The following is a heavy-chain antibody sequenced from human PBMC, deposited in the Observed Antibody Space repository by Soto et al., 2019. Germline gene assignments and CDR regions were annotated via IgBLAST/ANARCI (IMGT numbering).Heavy chain of an antibody. CDR1: GFTFSSYA. CDR3: EQQTAYEILTGYYSLYYYYGMDV. J-gene: IGHJ6*02. D-gene: IGHD3-9*01. Sequence: QPGGSLRLSCAASGFTFSSYAVHRVRQAPGKGLEWVAVISYDGSNKYYADSVKGRFTISRDNSKNTLYLQMNSLRAEDTAVFFCEQQTAYEILTGYYSLYYYYGMDVWGQGTTVTVSS. V-gene: IGHV3-30-3*01. CDR2: ISYDGSNK.